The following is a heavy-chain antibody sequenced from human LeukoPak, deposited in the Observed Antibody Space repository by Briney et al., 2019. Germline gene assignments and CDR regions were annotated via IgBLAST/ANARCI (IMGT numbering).Heavy chain of an antibody. Sequence: GGSLRLSCAASGFTFRDYYMSWIPQAPGQGLEWVSYISSSCSTIYYADSVKGRFTISMDNAKNSVYLQMNSLRAEDTAVYYCAGSIAARPFDYWGQGTLVTVSS. CDR2: ISSSCSTI. CDR1: GFTFRDYY. D-gene: IGHD6-6*01. V-gene: IGHV3-11*01. J-gene: IGHJ4*02. CDR3: AGSIAARPFDY.